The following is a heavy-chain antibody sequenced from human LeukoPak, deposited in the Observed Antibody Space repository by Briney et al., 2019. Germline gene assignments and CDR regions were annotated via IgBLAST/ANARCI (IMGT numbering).Heavy chain of an antibody. V-gene: IGHV3-33*01. CDR3: ARLLSNTYYYGSGSHFDY. J-gene: IGHJ4*02. CDR1: GFTFTSYG. Sequence: PGRSLRLSCAASGFTFTSYGMHWVRQAPGKGLEWVALIWYDGGNKYYADSVKGRFTVSRDNSKNTLYLQMNSLRAEDTAVYYCARLLSNTYYYGSGSHFDYWGQGTLVTVSS. CDR2: IWYDGGNK. D-gene: IGHD3-10*01.